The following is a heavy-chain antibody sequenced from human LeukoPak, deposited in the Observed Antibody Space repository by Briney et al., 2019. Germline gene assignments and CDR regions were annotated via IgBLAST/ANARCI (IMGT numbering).Heavy chain of an antibody. CDR1: GFTFSGSA. D-gene: IGHD6-19*01. J-gene: IGHJ4*02. Sequence: PGGSLRLSCAASGFTFSGSAMHWVRQASGKGLEWVGRIRSKANSYATAYAASVKCRFTISRDDSKNTAYLQMNSLKTEDTAVYYCTSIEEKYSSGWYRGYWGQGTLVTVSS. CDR3: TSIEEKYSSGWYRGY. CDR2: IRSKANSYAT. V-gene: IGHV3-73*01.